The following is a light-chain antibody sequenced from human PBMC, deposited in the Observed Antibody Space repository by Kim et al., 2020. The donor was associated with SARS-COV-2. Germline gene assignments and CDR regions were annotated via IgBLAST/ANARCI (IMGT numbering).Light chain of an antibody. V-gene: IGLV1-40*01. Sequence: QPVLTQPSSVSGAPGQRVTISCTGSSSNIGADYDVHWYQQVPGTAPKLLIYGNDNRPSGVPDRFSGSKSGTSASLAITGLQAEDEADYYCQSYDSSLSGSRVFGGGTQLTVL. CDR2: GND. CDR1: SSNIGADYD. CDR3: QSYDSSLSGSRV. J-gene: IGLJ2*01.